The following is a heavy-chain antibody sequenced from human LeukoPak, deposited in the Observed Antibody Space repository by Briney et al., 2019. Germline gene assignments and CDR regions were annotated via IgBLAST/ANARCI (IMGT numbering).Heavy chain of an antibody. D-gene: IGHD5-18*01. CDR2: ISSSSNTI. V-gene: IGHV3-48*04. CDR3: ARDMLGYSYGSNWFDP. Sequence: GGSLRLSCAASGFTFSSYSMNWVRQAPGKGLEWVSYISSSSNTIYYADSVRGRFTISRDNAKNSLYLQMNSLRAEDTAVYYCARDMLGYSYGSNWFDPWGQGTLVTVSS. J-gene: IGHJ5*02. CDR1: GFTFSSYS.